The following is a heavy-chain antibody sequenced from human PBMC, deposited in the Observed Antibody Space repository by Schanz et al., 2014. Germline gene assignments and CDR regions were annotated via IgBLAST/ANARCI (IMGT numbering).Heavy chain of an antibody. CDR2: ISFDGRNT. CDR3: AKEKEEVAADGSFFDY. Sequence: VQLVESGGGVVQPGRSLRLSCAASGFTFSNHGMHWVRQAPGKGLEWVGFISFDGRNTGYAHSVKGRFTISRDNSKNTVNLQMNSLRAEDTAVYYCAKEKEEVAADGSFFDYWGQGTMVVVSS. CDR1: GFTFSNHG. J-gene: IGHJ4*02. D-gene: IGHD6-13*01. V-gene: IGHV3-30*18.